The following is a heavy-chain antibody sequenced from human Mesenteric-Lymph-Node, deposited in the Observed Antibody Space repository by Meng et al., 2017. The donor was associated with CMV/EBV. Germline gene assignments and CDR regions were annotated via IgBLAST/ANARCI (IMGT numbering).Heavy chain of an antibody. Sequence: KASGYTFTSYVIHWVRQAPGQRLEWMGWINAGNGNRKYSQNFQDRVTITRDTSANTAYVELSSLRSEDTAVYYCARGVSSRDYFDYWGQGTLVTVSS. D-gene: IGHD5/OR15-5a*01. J-gene: IGHJ4*02. CDR1: GYTFTSYV. CDR2: INAGNGNR. CDR3: ARGVSSRDYFDY. V-gene: IGHV1-3*01.